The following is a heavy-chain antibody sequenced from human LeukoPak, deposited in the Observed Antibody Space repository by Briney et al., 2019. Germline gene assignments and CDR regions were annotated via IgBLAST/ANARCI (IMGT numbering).Heavy chain of an antibody. J-gene: IGHJ4*02. Sequence: PGGSLRLSCAASGFTFSSYGMHWVRQAPGKGLEWVAVISYDGSNKYYADSVKGRFTISRDNSKNTLYLQMNSLRAEDTAVYYCAKDSHDSSGYYHHFDYWGQGTLVTVSS. D-gene: IGHD3-22*01. CDR3: AKDSHDSSGYYHHFDY. CDR1: GFTFSSYG. V-gene: IGHV3-30*18. CDR2: ISYDGSNK.